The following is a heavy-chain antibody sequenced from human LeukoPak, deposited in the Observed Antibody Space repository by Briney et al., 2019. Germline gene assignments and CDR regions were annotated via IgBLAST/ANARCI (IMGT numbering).Heavy chain of an antibody. CDR1: GYTFTGYY. CDR2: INPNSGGT. J-gene: IGHJ4*02. V-gene: IGHV1-2*02. CDR3: AREKTGEKASPLSY. Sequence: GASVKVSCKASGYTFTGYYMHWVRQAPGQGLGWMGWINPNSGGTNYAQKFQGRVTMTRDTSISTAYMELSRLRSDDTAVYYCAREKTGEKASPLSYWGQGTLVTVSS. D-gene: IGHD3-10*01.